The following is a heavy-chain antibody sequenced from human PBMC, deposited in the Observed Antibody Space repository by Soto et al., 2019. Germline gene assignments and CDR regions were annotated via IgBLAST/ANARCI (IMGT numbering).Heavy chain of an antibody. D-gene: IGHD1-7*01. Sequence: PSETLSLTCAVSGGSFTSNNWWTWVRQPPGQGLEWIGEIYRTGSTNYNPSLKSRVTISLDKSENQFSLKVTSLTAADTAVYYCARRDPGTSVDYWGQGTTVTVSS. J-gene: IGHJ4*02. V-gene: IGHV4-4*02. CDR1: GGSFTSNNW. CDR3: ARRDPGTSVDY. CDR2: IYRTGST.